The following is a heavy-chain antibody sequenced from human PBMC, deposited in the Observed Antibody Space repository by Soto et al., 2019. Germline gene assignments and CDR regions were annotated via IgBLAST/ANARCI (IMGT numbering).Heavy chain of an antibody. V-gene: IGHV3-23*01. D-gene: IGHD2-15*01. CDR1: GFTFSSYA. CDR3: AKVAHCSGGSCYPDDSYYYYGMDV. CDR2: ISGSGGST. J-gene: IGHJ6*02. Sequence: GGSLRLSCAASGFTFSSYAMSWVRQAPGKGLEWVSAISGSGGSTYYADSVKGRFTISRDNSKNTLYLQMNSLRAEETAVYCCAKVAHCSGGSCYPDDSYYYYGMDVWGQGTTVTVSS.